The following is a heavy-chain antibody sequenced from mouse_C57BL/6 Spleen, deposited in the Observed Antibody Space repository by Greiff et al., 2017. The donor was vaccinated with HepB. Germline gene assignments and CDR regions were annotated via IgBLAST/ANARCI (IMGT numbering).Heavy chain of an antibody. CDR3: ARRDGYDEYYYAMDY. CDR2: IYPGSGST. D-gene: IGHD2-2*01. V-gene: IGHV1-55*01. CDR1: GYTFTSYW. Sequence: QVQLQQPGAELVKPGASVKMSCKASGYTFTSYWITWVKQRPGQGLEWIGDIYPGSGSTNYNEKFKSKATLTVDTSSSTAYMQLSSLTSEDSAVYYCARRDGYDEYYYAMDYGGQGTSVTVSS. J-gene: IGHJ4*01.